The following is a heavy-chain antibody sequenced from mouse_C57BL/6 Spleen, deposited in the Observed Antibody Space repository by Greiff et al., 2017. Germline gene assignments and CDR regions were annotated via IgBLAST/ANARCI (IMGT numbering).Heavy chain of an antibody. V-gene: IGHV1-64*01. CDR2: IHPNSGST. J-gene: IGHJ1*03. CDR3: AREGGVVDWYFDV. CDR1: GYTFTSYW. Sequence: QVQLQQPGAELVKPGASVKLSCKASGYTFTSYWMHWVKQRPGQGLEWIGMIHPNSGSTNYNEKFKSKATLTVDKSSSTAYMQLSSLTSEDSAVYYCAREGGVVDWYFDVWGTGTTVTVSS.